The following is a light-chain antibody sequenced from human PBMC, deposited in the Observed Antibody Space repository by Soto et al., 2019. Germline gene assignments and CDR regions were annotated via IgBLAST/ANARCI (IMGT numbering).Light chain of an antibody. CDR3: QQYNSYLIT. J-gene: IGKJ5*01. CDR2: KAS. CDR1: QTISSW. V-gene: IGKV1-5*03. Sequence: DIQMTQSPSTLSGSVGDRVTITCRASQTISSWLAWYQQKPGKAPKLLIYKASTLKSGVPSRFSGSGSGSEFTLTICSLQPDDFATYYCQQYNSYLITFGQGTRLEI.